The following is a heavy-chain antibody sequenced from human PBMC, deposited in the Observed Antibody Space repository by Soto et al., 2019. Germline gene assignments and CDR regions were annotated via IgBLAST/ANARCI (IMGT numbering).Heavy chain of an antibody. D-gene: IGHD4-17*01. CDR3: ASGRSDYGDYCWFDP. Sequence: SEKVSCKASGGTFSSYAISWVRQAPGQGLEWMGGIIPIFGTANYAQKFQGRVTITADESTSTAYMELSSLRSEDTAVYYCASGRSDYGDYCWFDPWGQGTLVTVSS. V-gene: IGHV1-69*13. CDR1: GGTFSSYA. CDR2: IIPIFGTA. J-gene: IGHJ5*02.